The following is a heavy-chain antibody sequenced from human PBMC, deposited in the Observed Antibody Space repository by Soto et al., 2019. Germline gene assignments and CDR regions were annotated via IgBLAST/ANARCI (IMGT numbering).Heavy chain of an antibody. CDR2: ISSGSDSI. CDR1: GFIFTSYS. V-gene: IGHV3-21*01. CDR3: ARDRSADRFVQYFQH. D-gene: IGHD6-19*01. Sequence: GGSLRLSCAASGFIFTSYSMVWVRLAPGKGLEWVASISSGSDSIFYADSVKGRFTVSRDNAKNSLFLQMNNLRAEDTAAYFCARDRSADRFVQYFQHWGQGTQVTVSS. J-gene: IGHJ1*01.